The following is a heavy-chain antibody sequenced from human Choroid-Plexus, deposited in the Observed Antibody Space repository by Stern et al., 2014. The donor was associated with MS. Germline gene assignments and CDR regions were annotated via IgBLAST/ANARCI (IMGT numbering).Heavy chain of an antibody. J-gene: IGHJ5*02. D-gene: IGHD2/OR15-2a*01. CDR2: VSYDGSNK. CDR1: GFTFVSCA. Sequence: QVQLVVSGGGVLQHGRPLRPSCVATGFTFVSCAMHWVRQAPGKGLALMAGVSYDGSNKYYADSVKGRFTISRDNSQNTLYMQMSSLRPEDTAVYYCAKDRQYLTYFFDHWGQGSLVTVSS. V-gene: IGHV3-30*18. CDR3: AKDRQYLTYFFDH.